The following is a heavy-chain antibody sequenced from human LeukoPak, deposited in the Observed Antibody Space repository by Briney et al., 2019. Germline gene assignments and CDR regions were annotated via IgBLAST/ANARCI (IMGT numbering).Heavy chain of an antibody. Sequence: GESLQISCAASGFTFSGSAMHWVRQASGKGLEWVGRIRSKANSYATAYAASVKGRFTISRDDSKNTAYLQMNSLKTEDTAVYYCTRHAPGIAVAVLDYWGQGTLVTVSS. J-gene: IGHJ4*02. CDR3: TRHAPGIAVAVLDY. CDR1: GFTFSGSA. D-gene: IGHD6-19*01. CDR2: IRSKANSYAT. V-gene: IGHV3-73*01.